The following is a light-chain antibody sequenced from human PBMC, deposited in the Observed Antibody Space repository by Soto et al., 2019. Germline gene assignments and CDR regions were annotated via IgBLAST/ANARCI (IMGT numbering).Light chain of an antibody. CDR1: SSNIGGNS. V-gene: IGLV1-51*01. CDR3: GSWDSSLSAYV. Sequence: QSVVTQPPSLSAAPGQKVTISSSGSSSNIGGNSVSWYQQLPGTAPKLLIYDDNKRPSGIPDRFSGSKSGTSATLGITGFQTGDEADYYCGSWDSSLSAYVFGTGTKVTVL. J-gene: IGLJ1*01. CDR2: DDN.